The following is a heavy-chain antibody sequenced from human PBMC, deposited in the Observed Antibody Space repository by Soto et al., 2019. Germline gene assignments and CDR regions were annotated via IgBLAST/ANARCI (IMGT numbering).Heavy chain of an antibody. J-gene: IGHJ6*02. D-gene: IGHD6-19*01. CDR2: ISAYNGNT. CDR3: ARGEGIAVASGRPYYYDYGMDV. Sequence: QVQLVQSGAEVKKPGASVKVSCKASGYTFTSYGISWVRQAPGQGLEWMGWISAYNGNTNYAQKLQGRVTMTTDTSTSTAYKELRSLRSDDTAVYYCARGEGIAVASGRPYYYDYGMDVWGQGTTVTVSS. CDR1: GYTFTSYG. V-gene: IGHV1-18*04.